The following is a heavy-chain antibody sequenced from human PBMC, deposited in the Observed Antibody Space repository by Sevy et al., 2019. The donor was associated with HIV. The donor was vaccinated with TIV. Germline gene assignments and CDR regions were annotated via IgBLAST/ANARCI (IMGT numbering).Heavy chain of an antibody. CDR3: ARSPXXVVVXXXXXXXXX. V-gene: IGHV4-34*01. CDR2: INHSGST. J-gene: IGHJ4*02. CDR1: GGXFSGYY. D-gene: IGHD2-2*01. Sequence: SETLSLTCAVHGGXFSGYYWNWIRQPPXKGLEWIXXINHSGSTNYNPSLKSRVTISVDTSKNQFSLKLSSVTAADTAVYYCARSPXXVVVXXXXXXXXXXGXGXXVTVSS.